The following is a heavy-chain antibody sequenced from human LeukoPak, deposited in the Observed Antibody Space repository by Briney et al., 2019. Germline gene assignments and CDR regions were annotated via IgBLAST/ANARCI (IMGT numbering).Heavy chain of an antibody. CDR2: ISSNGGRT. Sequence: GGSLRLSCAASGFTFSSYAMHWVRQAPGKGLEYVSAISSNGGRTYYANSVKGRFTISRDNSKNTLYLQMGSLRAEDTAVYYCAELGITMIGGVWGKGTTVTISS. CDR3: AELGITMIGGV. J-gene: IGHJ6*04. D-gene: IGHD3-10*02. CDR1: GFTFSSYA. V-gene: IGHV3-64*01.